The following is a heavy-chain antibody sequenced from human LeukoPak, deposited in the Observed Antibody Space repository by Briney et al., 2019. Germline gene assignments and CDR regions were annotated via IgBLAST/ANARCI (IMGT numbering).Heavy chain of an antibody. J-gene: IGHJ4*02. CDR3: AKESAYCGSDCRSLSDY. Sequence: GGSLRLSCAASGFTFSSYGMHWVRQAPGKGLEWVAVISYDGSNKYYADSVKGRFTISRDNSKNTLYLQMNSLRAEDTAVYYCAKESAYCGSDCRSLSDYWGQGTLVTVSS. D-gene: IGHD2-21*02. V-gene: IGHV3-30*18. CDR1: GFTFSSYG. CDR2: ISYDGSNK.